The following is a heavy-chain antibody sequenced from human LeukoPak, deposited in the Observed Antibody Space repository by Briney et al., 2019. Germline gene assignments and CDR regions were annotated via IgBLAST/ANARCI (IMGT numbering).Heavy chain of an antibody. V-gene: IGHV5-51*01. CDR3: ARGQGIAVAGKYDY. D-gene: IGHD6-19*01. CDR1: GYIFTSYW. J-gene: IGHJ4*02. CDR2: IYPGDSDT. Sequence: PGASLKISCKGSGYIFTSYWIGWVRQLPGKGLEWMGIIYPGDSDTRYSPSFQGQVTISANTSISTAYLQWSSLKASDTAMYYCARGQGIAVAGKYDYWGQGTLVTVSS.